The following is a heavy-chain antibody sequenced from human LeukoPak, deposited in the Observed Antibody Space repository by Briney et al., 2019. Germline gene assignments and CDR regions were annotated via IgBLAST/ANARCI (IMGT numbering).Heavy chain of an antibody. V-gene: IGHV3-21*01. CDR1: RFTFSNYS. D-gene: IGHD3-3*01. J-gene: IGHJ4*02. CDR3: ARSHTIFGVVNYYFDY. CDR2: ISSSSSYI. Sequence: GGSLRLSCAASRFTFSNYSMNWVRQAPGKGLEWVSSISSSSSYIYYADSVKGRFTISRDNAKNSLYLQMNSLRAEDTAVYYCARSHTIFGVVNYYFDYWGQGTLVTVSS.